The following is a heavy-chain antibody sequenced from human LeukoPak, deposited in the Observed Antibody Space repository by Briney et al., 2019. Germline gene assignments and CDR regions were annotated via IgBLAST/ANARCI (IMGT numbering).Heavy chain of an antibody. D-gene: IGHD3-10*01. V-gene: IGHV3-23*01. J-gene: IGHJ6*02. CDR1: GFTFSSYA. CDR3: AKWRDRHSGSYLPIGMDV. CDR2: ISGSGGST. Sequence: PGGSLRLSCAASGFTFSSYAMSWVRQAPGKGLEWVSAISGSGGSTYYADSVKGRFPISRDNSKNTLYLQMNSLRAEDTAVYYCAKWRDRHSGSYLPIGMDVWGQGTTVTVSS.